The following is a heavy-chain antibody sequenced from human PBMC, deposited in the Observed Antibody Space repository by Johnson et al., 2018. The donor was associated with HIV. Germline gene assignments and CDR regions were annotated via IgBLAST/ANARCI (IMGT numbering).Heavy chain of an antibody. CDR2: IKQAGSEK. CDR1: GFTFSSYW. CDR3: ARVSKYYDSIRGAFDI. D-gene: IGHD3-22*01. J-gene: IGHJ3*02. V-gene: IGHV3-7*01. Sequence: VQLVESGGGLVQPGGSLRLSCAASGFTFSSYWMSWVRQAPGKGLEWLANIKQAGSEKYYVDSVKGRLTLTRDNSKNTLYLQMNSLRAEDTAVYYCARVSKYYDSIRGAFDIWGQGTMVTVSS.